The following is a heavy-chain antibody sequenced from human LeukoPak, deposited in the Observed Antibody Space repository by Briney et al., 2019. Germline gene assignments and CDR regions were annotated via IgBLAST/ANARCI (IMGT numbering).Heavy chain of an antibody. V-gene: IGHV1-69*06. J-gene: IGHJ6*04. CDR2: IIPFFGTA. CDR1: GSTFSSYA. CDR3: ARDGDQVRGAEYYYYGMDV. D-gene: IGHD3-10*01. Sequence: SAVKVSCKASGSTFSSYAISWVRQAPGQGLDWMGGIIPFFGTANYAQKFQGRVTITAQKSTSTAYMELSSLRSEDTAVYYCARDGDQVRGAEYYYYGMDVWGKGTTVTVSS.